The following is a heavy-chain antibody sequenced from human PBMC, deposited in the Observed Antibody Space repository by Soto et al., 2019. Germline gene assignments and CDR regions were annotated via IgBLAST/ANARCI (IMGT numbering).Heavy chain of an antibody. V-gene: IGHV3-11*01. CDR3: AKVKYRAGDILDY. D-gene: IGHD5-12*01. CDR2: ISSSGSTI. CDR1: VCSFINYD. J-gene: IGHJ4*02. Sequence: PGGSLRLSCAASVCSFINYDMSWIRQAPGTGLAWVSYISSSGSTIYYADSVKGRFTISRDNAKSTLYLQMNSLRAEDTAVYYCAKVKYRAGDILDYWGQGTLFTVSS.